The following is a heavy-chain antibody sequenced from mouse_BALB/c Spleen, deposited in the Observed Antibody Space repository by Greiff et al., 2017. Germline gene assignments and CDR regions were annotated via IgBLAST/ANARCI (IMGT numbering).Heavy chain of an antibody. J-gene: IGHJ4*01. Sequence: EVQLKQSGAELVKPGASVKLSCTASGFNIKDTYMHWVKQRPEQGLEWIGRIDPANGNTKYDPKFQGKATITADTSSNTAYLQLSSLTSEDTAVYYCANWDAMDYWGQGTSVTVSS. CDR3: ANWDAMDY. D-gene: IGHD4-1*01. CDR2: IDPANGNT. V-gene: IGHV14-3*02. CDR1: GFNIKDTY.